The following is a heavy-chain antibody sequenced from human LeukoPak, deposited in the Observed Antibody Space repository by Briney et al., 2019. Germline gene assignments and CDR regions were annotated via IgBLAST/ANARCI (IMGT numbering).Heavy chain of an antibody. D-gene: IGHD3/OR15-3a*01. V-gene: IGHV4-39*01. J-gene: IGHJ4*02. Sequence: ASETLTLTCTVSGVSISSSNSYWGWIRQPPGKGLEWIGSIYYSGNTYYNASLKSQVSISIDTSKNQFSLRLTSVTAADTAVYYCARQTGSGLFILPGGQGTLVTVSS. CDR2: IYYSGNT. CDR3: ARQTGSGLFILP. CDR1: GVSISSSNSY.